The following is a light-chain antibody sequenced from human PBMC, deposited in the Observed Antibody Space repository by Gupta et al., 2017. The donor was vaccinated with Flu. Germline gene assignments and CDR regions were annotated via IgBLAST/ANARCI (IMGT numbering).Light chain of an antibody. CDR2: AAS. J-gene: IGKJ2*03. CDR3: HRSYTFPHS. V-gene: IGKV1-39*01. CDR1: QSVMTY. Sequence: DIRMTQSPSSLSASVGDRVTITCRTSQSVMTYLNWFQLKSGRPPKLLVSAASTLESGVPSRFSGTGSERDFTLTVTGLQREDSATYFCHRSYTFPHSFGPGTNLEVK.